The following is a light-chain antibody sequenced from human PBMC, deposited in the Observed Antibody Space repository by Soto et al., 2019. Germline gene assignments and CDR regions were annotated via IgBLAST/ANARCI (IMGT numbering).Light chain of an antibody. Sequence: QSVLTQPHSVSAAPGQTVTLSCSGSSSNIGNNYVSWYQQLPGTAPKLLIYDNNKRPSGIPDRFSGSKSGTSATLGITGLQTGDEADYYCGTWDSSLSAVVFGGGTKLTVL. V-gene: IGLV1-51*01. CDR1: SSNIGNNY. CDR2: DNN. J-gene: IGLJ2*01. CDR3: GTWDSSLSAVV.